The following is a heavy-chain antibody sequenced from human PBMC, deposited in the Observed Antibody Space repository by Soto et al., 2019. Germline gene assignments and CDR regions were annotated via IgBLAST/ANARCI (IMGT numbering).Heavy chain of an antibody. D-gene: IGHD3-10*01. CDR3: AKDGEGPSRNFDY. V-gene: IGHV3-23*01. Sequence: EVQLLESGGGLVQPGGSLRLSCAASGFTFSTYAMSWVRQAPGKGLEWVSAIRGSGSEAFYADSVKGRFTISRDNSKNPLYLQIISLRAEDTAVFYCAKDGEGPSRNFDYWGQGTLVTVSS. CDR2: IRGSGSEA. J-gene: IGHJ4*02. CDR1: GFTFSTYA.